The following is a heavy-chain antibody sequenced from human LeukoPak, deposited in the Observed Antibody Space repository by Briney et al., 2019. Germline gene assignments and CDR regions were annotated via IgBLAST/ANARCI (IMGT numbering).Heavy chain of an antibody. J-gene: IGHJ4*02. CDR3: AKRSGWNYFDY. D-gene: IGHD6-19*01. CDR2: IIPIFGTA. CDR1: GGTFSSYA. V-gene: IGHV1-69*05. Sequence: ASVKVSCRASGGTFSSYAISWVRQAPGQGLEWMGGIIPIFGTANYAQKFQGRVTITTDESTSTAYMELSSLRSEDTAVYYCAKRSGWNYFDYWGQGTLVTVSS.